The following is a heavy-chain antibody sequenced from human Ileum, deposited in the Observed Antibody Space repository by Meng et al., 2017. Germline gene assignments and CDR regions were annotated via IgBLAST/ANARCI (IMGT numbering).Heavy chain of an antibody. CDR2: LYHSGRT. D-gene: IGHD3-10*01. CDR1: GGSITSSY. J-gene: IGHJ5*02. CDR3: VGQRDYTSGCYFRWVDP. V-gene: IGHV4-59*03. Sequence: SETLSLTCTVSGGSITSSYWNWIRRPPGKGLEWIGYLYHSGRTTYNPSLKSRVTISVETSKTQFSQKLTSVTAAEKTVYYCVGQRDYTSGCYFRWVDPWGQGIPVTVSS.